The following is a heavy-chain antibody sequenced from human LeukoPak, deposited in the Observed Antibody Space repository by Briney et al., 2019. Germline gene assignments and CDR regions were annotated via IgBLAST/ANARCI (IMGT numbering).Heavy chain of an antibody. D-gene: IGHD6-19*01. V-gene: IGHV3-48*03. CDR2: ISSNGSTI. CDR1: GFTFSSYE. J-gene: IGHJ4*02. Sequence: GGSLRLSCAASGFTFSSYEMNWVRQAPGKGLEWVSYISSNGSTIYYADSVKGRFTISRDNAKNSLYLQMNSLRAEDTAVYYCARLYSSGWSTGDYWGQGTLVTVSS. CDR3: ARLYSSGWSTGDY.